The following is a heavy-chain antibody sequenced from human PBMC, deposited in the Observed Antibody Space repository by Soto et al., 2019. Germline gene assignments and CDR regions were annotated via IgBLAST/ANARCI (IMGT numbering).Heavy chain of an antibody. V-gene: IGHV4-39*01. CDR2: IYYSGST. D-gene: IGHD5-12*01. J-gene: IGHJ1*01. CDR3: ARLRRGYSGAEYFQH. Sequence: SETLSLTCTVSGGSISSSSYYLGWIRQPPGKGLEWIGSIYYSGSTYYNPSLKSRVTISEDTSKNQFSLKLSSVTAADTAVYYCARLRRGYSGAEYFQHWGQGTLVTVSS. CDR1: GGSISSSSYY.